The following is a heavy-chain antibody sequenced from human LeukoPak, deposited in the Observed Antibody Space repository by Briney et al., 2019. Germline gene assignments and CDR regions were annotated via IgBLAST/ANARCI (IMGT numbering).Heavy chain of an antibody. Sequence: SETLSLTCSVSGVSISDGRYYWTWIRQRPGKGLEWIGYKYYSGSAKYDPSLKSRLTISIDTPKNQFSLHLSSVTAADTAMYYCATPYCSSLSCLDVFNIWGQGTMVTVS. D-gene: IGHD2-2*01. CDR1: GVSISDGRYY. V-gene: IGHV4-31*03. CDR2: KYYSGSA. J-gene: IGHJ3*02. CDR3: ATPYCSSLSCLDVFNI.